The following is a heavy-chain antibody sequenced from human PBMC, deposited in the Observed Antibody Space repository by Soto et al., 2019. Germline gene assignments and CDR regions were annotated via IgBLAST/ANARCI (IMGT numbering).Heavy chain of an antibody. CDR2: IIPVFGRP. D-gene: IGHD5-12*01. CDR3: AREGSGYNF. V-gene: IGHV1-69*13. J-gene: IGHJ1*01. Sequence: ASVKVSCKASGCTFSSFGISWVRQAPGQGLEWMGGIIPVFGRPNYAQRFRGRLTITADESTNTAYMELIDLTSEDTAVYYCAREGSGYNFWGQGTQVTVSS. CDR1: GCTFSSFG.